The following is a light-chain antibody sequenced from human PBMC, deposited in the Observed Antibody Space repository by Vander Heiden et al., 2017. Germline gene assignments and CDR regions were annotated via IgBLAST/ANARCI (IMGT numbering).Light chain of an antibody. V-gene: IGLV2-14*01. J-gene: IGLJ1*01. CDR1: SSDVGGYNY. Sequence: QSALTQPASVSGSPGQSITISCTGTSSDVGGYNYVSWYQQHPGKAPKLMIYDVSNRPAGVSNRFSGSKSGNTASLTISGLQAEDDADYYCSSYTSSSCYVFGTGTKVTVL. CDR2: DVS. CDR3: SSYTSSSCYV.